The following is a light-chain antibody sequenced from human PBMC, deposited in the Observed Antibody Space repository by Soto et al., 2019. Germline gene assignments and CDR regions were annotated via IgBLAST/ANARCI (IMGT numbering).Light chain of an antibody. CDR3: CSYAGSSTWV. Sequence: QSALTQPASVSGSPGQSITISCTGTSSDVGSYNLVSWYQQHPGKAPKVMIYEGSKRPSGVSNRLSGSKSGNTASLTISGLQAEDEADYYCCSYAGSSTWVFGGGTQLTVL. J-gene: IGLJ3*02. CDR2: EGS. V-gene: IGLV2-23*01. CDR1: SSDVGSYNL.